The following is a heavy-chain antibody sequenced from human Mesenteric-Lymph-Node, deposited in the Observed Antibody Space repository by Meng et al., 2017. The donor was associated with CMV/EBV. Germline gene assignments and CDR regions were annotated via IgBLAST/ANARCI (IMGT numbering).Heavy chain of an antibody. Sequence: GGSLRLSCVASQFTFSNYNMNWVRQPPGKGLEWVSYISGSSTTIYYADSVKGRFTISRDNAKNSLYLQMNSLRAEDTALYYCAKAPHCSSTTCLPFYFDFWGQGTLVTVSS. J-gene: IGHJ4*02. CDR3: AKAPHCSSTTCLPFYFDF. CDR2: ISGSSTTI. V-gene: IGHV3-48*04. CDR1: QFTFSNYN. D-gene: IGHD2-2*01.